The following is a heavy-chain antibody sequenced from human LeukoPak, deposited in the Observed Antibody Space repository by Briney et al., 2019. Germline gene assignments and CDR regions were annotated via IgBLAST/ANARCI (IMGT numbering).Heavy chain of an antibody. V-gene: IGHV4-31*03. CDR2: IYYSGST. CDR3: ARDNRAYDAFDI. D-gene: IGHD3-10*01. J-gene: IGHJ3*02. Sequence: SETLSLTCTVSGGSISSGGYYWSWIRQHPGTGLEWIGYIYYSGSTYYNPSLKSRVTISVDTSKNQFSLKLSSVTAADTAVYYCARDNRAYDAFDIWGQGTMVTVSS. CDR1: GGSISSGGYY.